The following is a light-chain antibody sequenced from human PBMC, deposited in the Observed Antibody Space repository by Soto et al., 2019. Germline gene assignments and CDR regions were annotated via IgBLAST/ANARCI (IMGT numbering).Light chain of an antibody. J-gene: IGLJ2*01. CDR1: INDVGGYNY. CDR3: TSYTSSSTLVV. CDR2: EVS. Sequence: QSALTQPASVSGSPGQSITIYCTGTINDVGGYNYVSWYQQYPGKAPKLMIYEVSNRPSEVSNRFSASKSGNTASLTISGLQAEDEADYYCTSYTSSSTLVVFGGGTKLTVL. V-gene: IGLV2-14*01.